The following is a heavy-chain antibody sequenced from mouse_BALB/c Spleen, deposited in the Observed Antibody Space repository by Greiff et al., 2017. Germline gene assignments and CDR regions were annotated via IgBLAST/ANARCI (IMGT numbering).Heavy chain of an antibody. CDR1: GFTFSNYW. Sequence: EVNLVESGGGLVQPGGSMKLSCVASGFTFSNYWMNWVRQSPEKGLEWVAEIRLKSNNYATHYAESVKGRFTISRDDSKSSVYLQMNNLRAEDTGIYYCTSTARATAWFAYWGQGTLVTVSA. D-gene: IGHD3-1*01. J-gene: IGHJ3*01. V-gene: IGHV6-6*02. CDR3: TSTARATAWFAY. CDR2: IRLKSNNYAT.